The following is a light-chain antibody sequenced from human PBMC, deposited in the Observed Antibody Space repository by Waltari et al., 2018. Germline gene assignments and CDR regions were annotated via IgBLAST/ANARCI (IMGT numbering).Light chain of an antibody. Sequence: QLVLTQSPSASASLGASVKLTCTLSSGHSSNIIAWHQQQPEKGPRYLMKVNSDGSHSKGDWIPDRFSGSSSGAERYLTSSSLQSEDEADYYCQTGGHGTWVFGGGTKLTVL. CDR2: VNSDGSH. J-gene: IGLJ3*02. CDR1: SGHSSNI. V-gene: IGLV4-69*01. CDR3: QTGGHGTWV.